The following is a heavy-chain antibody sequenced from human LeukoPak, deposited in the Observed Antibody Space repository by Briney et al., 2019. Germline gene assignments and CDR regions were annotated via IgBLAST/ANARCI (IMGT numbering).Heavy chain of an antibody. CDR2: MNPNSGNT. J-gene: IGHJ4*02. CDR3: ARGDWDCSSTSCFIDY. D-gene: IGHD2-2*01. V-gene: IGHV1-8*01. Sequence: EASVRVSCKASGYTFTSYDINWVRQATGQGLEWMGWMNPNSGNTGYAQKFQGRVTMTRNTSISTAYMELSSLRSEDTAVYYCARGDWDCSSTSCFIDYWGQGTLVTVSS. CDR1: GYTFTSYD.